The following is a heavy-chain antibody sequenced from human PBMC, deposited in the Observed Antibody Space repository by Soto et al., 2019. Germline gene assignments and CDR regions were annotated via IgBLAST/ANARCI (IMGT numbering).Heavy chain of an antibody. CDR2: ISSGSDYI. CDR1: GFTFSSYS. D-gene: IGHD6-19*01. J-gene: IGHJ5*02. CDR3: VRDRVAGTGWFDP. Sequence: GGSLRVSCAASGFTFSSYSRDWVRQAPGKGLEWVSSISSGSDYIYYADSVKGRFTISRDNAKNSLYLQMNSLRPEDTAVYYCVRDRVAGTGWFDPWGQGTLVTVSS. V-gene: IGHV3-21*01.